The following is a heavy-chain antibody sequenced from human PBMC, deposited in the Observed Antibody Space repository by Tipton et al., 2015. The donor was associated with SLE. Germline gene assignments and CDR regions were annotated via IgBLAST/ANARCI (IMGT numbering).Heavy chain of an antibody. Sequence: TLSLTCTVSGGSISSSSYYWGWIRQPPGKGLEWIGSIYYSGSTYYNPSLKSRVTISVDTSKNQFSLKLSSVTAADTAVYYCARGAYGEIANLDYWGQGTLVTVSS. CDR1: GGSISSSSYY. J-gene: IGHJ4*02. D-gene: IGHD3-10*01. V-gene: IGHV4-39*07. CDR3: ARGAYGEIANLDY. CDR2: IYYSGST.